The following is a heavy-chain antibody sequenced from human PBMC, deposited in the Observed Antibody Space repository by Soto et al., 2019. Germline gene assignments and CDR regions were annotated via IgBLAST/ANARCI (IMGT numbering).Heavy chain of an antibody. CDR3: AHFVEIATIDY. J-gene: IGHJ4*02. D-gene: IGHD2-21*01. Sequence: QITLKESGPTLVKPTQTLTLTCTFSGFSLSTSGVGVGWIRQPPGKALEWLALIYWDDAKRSSPSLKSRLTLTKDTPNHQVVLTMTNMDPVDTATYYCAHFVEIATIDYWGQGTLVTVSS. CDR2: IYWDDAK. V-gene: IGHV2-5*02. CDR1: GFSLSTSGVG.